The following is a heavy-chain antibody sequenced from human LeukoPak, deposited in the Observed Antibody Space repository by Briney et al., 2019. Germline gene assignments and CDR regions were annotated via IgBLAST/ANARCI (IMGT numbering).Heavy chain of an antibody. CDR1: GGTFSSYA. CDR2: INPNSGGT. Sequence: ASVKVSCKASGGTFSSYAISWVRQAPGQGLEWMGRINPNSGGTNYAQKFQGRVTMTRDTSISTAYMELSRLRSDDTAVYYCARNYYDSSGYYLGHAFDIWGQGTMVTVSS. D-gene: IGHD3-22*01. J-gene: IGHJ3*02. CDR3: ARNYYDSSGYYLGHAFDI. V-gene: IGHV1-2*06.